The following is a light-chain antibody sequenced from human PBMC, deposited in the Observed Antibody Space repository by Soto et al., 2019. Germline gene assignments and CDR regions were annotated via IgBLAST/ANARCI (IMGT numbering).Light chain of an antibody. CDR2: EVS. CDR1: SSDVGGYNY. V-gene: IGLV2-8*01. CDR3: SSYAGSNNPLYV. Sequence: QSVLTQPRSVSGSPGQSVTISCTGTSSDVGGYNYVSWYQQHPGKAPKLMIYEVSKRPSGVPDRFSGSKSGNTASLTVSGLQAEDEADYYCSSYAGSNNPLYVFGTGTKVTVL. J-gene: IGLJ1*01.